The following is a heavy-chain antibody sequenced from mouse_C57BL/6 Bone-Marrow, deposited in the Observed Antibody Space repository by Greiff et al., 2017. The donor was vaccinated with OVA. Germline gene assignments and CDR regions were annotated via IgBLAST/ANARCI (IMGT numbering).Heavy chain of an antibody. CDR2: ISSGSSTI. D-gene: IGHD3-1*01. J-gene: IGHJ4*01. CDR3: ARGGGGAYYYAMDY. CDR1: GFTFSDYG. V-gene: IGHV5-17*01. Sequence: VQLKESGGGLVKPGGSLKLSCAASGFTFSDYGMHWVRQAPEKGLEWVAYISSGSSTIYYADTVKGRFTISRDNAKNTLFLQMTSLRSEDTAMYYCARGGGGAYYYAMDYWGQGTSVTVSS.